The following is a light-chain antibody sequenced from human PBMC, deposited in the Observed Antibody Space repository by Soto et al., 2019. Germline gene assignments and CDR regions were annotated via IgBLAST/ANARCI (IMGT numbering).Light chain of an antibody. CDR3: TSYAGDTSLGV. CDR1: SSDVGGSNY. V-gene: IGLV2-8*01. Sequence: QSVLTQPPSASGSPGQSVTISCTGTSSDVGGSNYVSWYQQHPGKAPKLMIYEVSKRPSGVPDRFSGSKSGNTASLTVSGLQAEDEADYYCTSYAGDTSLGVLGGGTKVTVL. CDR2: EVS. J-gene: IGLJ3*02.